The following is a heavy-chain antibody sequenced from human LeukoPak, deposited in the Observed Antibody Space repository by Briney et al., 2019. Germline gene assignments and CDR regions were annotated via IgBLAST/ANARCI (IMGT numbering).Heavy chain of an antibody. D-gene: IGHD3-10*01. CDR3: ARDLVPGAFDY. Sequence: ASVKVSCKASGYTFTSYGISWVRQAPGQGLEWMGGIIPIFGTANYAQKFRGRVTITADKSTRTAYMELSSLRSDDTAVYYCARDLVPGAFDYWGQGTLVTVSS. CDR1: GYTFTSYG. V-gene: IGHV1-69*06. J-gene: IGHJ4*02. CDR2: IIPIFGTA.